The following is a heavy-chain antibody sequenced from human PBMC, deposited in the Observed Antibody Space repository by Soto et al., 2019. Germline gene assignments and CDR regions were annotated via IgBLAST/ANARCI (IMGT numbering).Heavy chain of an antibody. CDR1: GHSFTRYW. CDR3: ARSKFPSYYYGMDV. J-gene: IGHJ6*02. V-gene: IGHV5-51*01. Sequence: GESLKISCKGSGHSFTRYWIGWVRQMSGKGLEWMGIIHPGDSDTRYSPPFQGQVTISADKSISTAYLQWSSLKASDTAMYYCARSKFPSYYYGMDVWGQGTTVTGSS. CDR2: IHPGDSDT.